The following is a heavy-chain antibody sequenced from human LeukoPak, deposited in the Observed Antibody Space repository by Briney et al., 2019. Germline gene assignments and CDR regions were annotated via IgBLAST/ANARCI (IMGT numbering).Heavy chain of an antibody. J-gene: IGHJ4*02. V-gene: IGHV3-53*01. CDR3: ARAGAAAGTFDY. D-gene: IGHD6-13*01. CDR2: IYSGGST. Sequence: PGGSLRLSCAASGFTFSDYYMSWIRQAPGKGLEWVSVIYSGGSTYYADSVKGRFTISRDNSRNTLYLQMNSLRAEDTAVYYCARAGAAAGTFDYWGQGTLVTVSS. CDR1: GFTFSDYY.